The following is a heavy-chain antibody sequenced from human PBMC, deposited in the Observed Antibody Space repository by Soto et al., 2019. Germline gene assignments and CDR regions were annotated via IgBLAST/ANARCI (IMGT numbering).Heavy chain of an antibody. Sequence: QMQLVESGGGLVQPGGSLRLSCAASGFTFSDYYMSWIRQAPGKGLEWVSYMSSSGTTIYYADSVRGRFTISGDNAKNSMYLQMNSLRAEDTAVYYCAREAGTYWYFDLWGRGTLVTVSS. CDR3: AREAGTYWYFDL. CDR1: GFTFSDYY. CDR2: MSSSGTTI. V-gene: IGHV3-11*01. D-gene: IGHD1-1*01. J-gene: IGHJ2*01.